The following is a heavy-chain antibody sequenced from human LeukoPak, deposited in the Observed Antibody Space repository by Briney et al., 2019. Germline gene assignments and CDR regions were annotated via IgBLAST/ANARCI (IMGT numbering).Heavy chain of an antibody. CDR1: GGSISGYY. V-gene: IGHV4-59*01. D-gene: IGHD3-22*01. Sequence: SETLSLTCTVSGGSISGYYWTWIRQPPGKGLEWIGYIYYSGSTNYNPSLKSRVTISVDTSKNQFSLKLSSVTAADTAVYYCARERFYYDSSGYYRYFDYWGQGTLVTVSS. CDR2: IYYSGST. CDR3: ARERFYYDSSGYYRYFDY. J-gene: IGHJ4*02.